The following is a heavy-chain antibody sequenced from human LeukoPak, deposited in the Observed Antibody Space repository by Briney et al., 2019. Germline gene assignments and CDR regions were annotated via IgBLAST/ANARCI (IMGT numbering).Heavy chain of an antibody. V-gene: IGHV1-2*02. D-gene: IGHD3-9*01. CDR3: ARSPQYYDILTGFPTSFDY. CDR2: INPTSGGT. Sequence: ASVKVSCKASGYTFTGYYMHWVRQAPGQGLEWMGWINPTSGGTHYAQKFQGRVTMTRDTSISTAYMELSRLRSDDTAVYYCARSPQYYDILTGFPTSFDYWGQGTLVTVSS. CDR1: GYTFTGYY. J-gene: IGHJ4*02.